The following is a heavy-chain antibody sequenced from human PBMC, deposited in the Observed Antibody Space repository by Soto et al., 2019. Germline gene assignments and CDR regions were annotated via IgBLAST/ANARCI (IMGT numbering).Heavy chain of an antibody. CDR3: ARGGEDIVVVPAAEYDAFDI. D-gene: IGHD2-2*01. CDR1: GGSFSGYY. J-gene: IGHJ3*02. V-gene: IGHV4-34*01. Sequence: PSETLSLTCAVYGGSFSGYYWSWIRQPPGKGLEWIGEINHSGSTNYNPSLKSRVTISVDTSKNQFSLKLSSVTAADTAVYYCARGGEDIVVVPAAEYDAFDIWGQGKMVTVS. CDR2: INHSGST.